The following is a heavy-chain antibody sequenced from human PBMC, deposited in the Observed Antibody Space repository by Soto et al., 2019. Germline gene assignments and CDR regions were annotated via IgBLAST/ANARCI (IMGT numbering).Heavy chain of an antibody. CDR3: ARYPVTRERRRGPYYLDD. D-gene: IGHD6-25*01. CDR1: GGSVSSDNYY. J-gene: IGHJ4*02. V-gene: IGHV4-61*01. CDR2: IYYSGST. Sequence: PSETLSLTCTVSGGSVSSDNYYWTWIRQPPGKGLEWIGCIYYSGSTNYNPSLKSRVIISLDTSKNQFSLNLSSVTAADTAVYYCARYPVTRERRRGPYYLDDWRQGTLVTVSS.